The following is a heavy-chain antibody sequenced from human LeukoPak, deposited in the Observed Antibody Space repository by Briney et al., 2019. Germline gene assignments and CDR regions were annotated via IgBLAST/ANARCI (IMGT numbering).Heavy chain of an antibody. CDR2: IYYSGST. D-gene: IGHD4-11*01. J-gene: IGHJ4*02. V-gene: IGHV4-39*01. CDR1: GGSISSSSYY. Sequence: PSETLSLTCTVSGGSISSSSYYWGWIRQPPGKGLEWIGSIYYSGSTYYNPSLKSRVTISVDTSKNQFSLKLSSVTAADTAVYYCARLTITYSKGRGYFDYWGQGTLVTVSS. CDR3: ARLTITYSKGRGYFDY.